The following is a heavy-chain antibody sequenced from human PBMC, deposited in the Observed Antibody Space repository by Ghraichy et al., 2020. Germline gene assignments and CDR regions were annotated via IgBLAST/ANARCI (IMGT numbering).Heavy chain of an antibody. CDR3: TTQYCTSASCFYYFDY. V-gene: IGHV3-15*01. J-gene: IGHJ4*02. CDR1: GFTFSSAW. Sequence: GALRLSCAASGFTFSSAWMNWVRQAPGKGLEWVGHIKSKTDGGTTDYAAPVKGRFTISRDDSRNTLYLQMNSLTTEDTAVYYCTTQYCTSASCFYYFDYWGQGTLVTVSS. D-gene: IGHD2-2*01. CDR2: IKSKTDGGTT.